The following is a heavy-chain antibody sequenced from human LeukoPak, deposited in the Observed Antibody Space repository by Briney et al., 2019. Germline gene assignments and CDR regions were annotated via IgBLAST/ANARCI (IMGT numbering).Heavy chain of an antibody. CDR2: IIPIFGTA. CDR1: GGTFSSYA. J-gene: IGHJ6*02. Sequence: SVKVSCKASGGTFSSYAISWVRQAPGQGLEWMGGIIPIFGTANYAQKFQGRVTVTADESTSTAYMELSSLRSEDTAVYYCARDKLPLYYYYGMDVWGQGTTVTVSS. CDR3: ARDKLPLYYYYGMDV. D-gene: IGHD2-15*01. V-gene: IGHV1-69*13.